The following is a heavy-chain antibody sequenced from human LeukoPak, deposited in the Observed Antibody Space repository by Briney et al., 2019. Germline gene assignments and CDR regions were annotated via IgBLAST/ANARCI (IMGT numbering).Heavy chain of an antibody. Sequence: GGSLRLPCAASGFTFSAFSMNWVRPAPGAGLEGILYITSSSSSIDYADSVRGRFTVSRDNAKNSLHLQMSSLRVEDTAVYYCTRRPYSSSWYYFDYWGQGTLVTVSS. CDR1: GFTFSAFS. CDR3: TRRPYSSSWYYFDY. CDR2: ITSSSSSI. D-gene: IGHD6-13*01. J-gene: IGHJ4*02. V-gene: IGHV3-48*04.